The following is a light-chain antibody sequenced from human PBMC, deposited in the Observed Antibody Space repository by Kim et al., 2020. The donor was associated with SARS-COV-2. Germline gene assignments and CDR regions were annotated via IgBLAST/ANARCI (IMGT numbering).Light chain of an antibody. Sequence: QSVLTQPPSVSAAPGQKVTISCSGSSSNIGNNYVSWYQQFPGTAPKLLIYDTDRRPSGIPDRFSASKSGTSATLGITGLQTGDEADYYCGTWDSSLSGVVFGGGTKLTVL. J-gene: IGLJ2*01. CDR3: GTWDSSLSGVV. V-gene: IGLV1-51*01. CDR2: DTD. CDR1: SSNIGNNY.